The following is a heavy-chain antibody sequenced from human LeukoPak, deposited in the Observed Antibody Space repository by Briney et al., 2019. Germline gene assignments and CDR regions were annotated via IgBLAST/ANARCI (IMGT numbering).Heavy chain of an antibody. J-gene: IGHJ4*02. CDR2: INPSGGST. CDR3: ARGGYSYGSFDY. D-gene: IGHD5-18*01. Sequence: ASVKVSCKTSGYTFTGYYMHWVRQAPGQGLEWMGIINPSGGSTSYAQKFQGRVTMTRDMSTSTVYMELSSLRSEDTAVYYCARGGYSYGSFDYWGQGTLVTVSS. CDR1: GYTFTGYY. V-gene: IGHV1-46*01.